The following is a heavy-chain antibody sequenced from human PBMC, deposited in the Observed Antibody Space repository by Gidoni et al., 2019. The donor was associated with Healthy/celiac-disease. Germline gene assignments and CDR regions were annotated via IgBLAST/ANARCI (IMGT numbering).Heavy chain of an antibody. J-gene: IGHJ4*02. Sequence: QVQLQQWGAGLLKPSETLSLTCAVYGGSFSGYYWSWIRQPPGKGLEWIGEINHSGSTNYNPSLKSRVTISVDTSKNQFSLKLSSVTAADTAVYYCARGHSRSYRYSSGWYYYFDYWGQGTLVTVSS. V-gene: IGHV4-34*01. D-gene: IGHD6-19*01. CDR3: ARGHSRSYRYSSGWYYYFDY. CDR1: GGSFSGYY. CDR2: INHSGST.